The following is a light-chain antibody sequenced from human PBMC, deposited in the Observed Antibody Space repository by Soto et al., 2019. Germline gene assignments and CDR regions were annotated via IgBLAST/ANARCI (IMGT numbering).Light chain of an antibody. Sequence: EIVLTQSPGTLSLSPGERATLSCRASQSVSSSYLAWYQQKPGQAPRLLIYGASSRATGIPDRFSGSGSGPDFTLTISRLEPEDLAVYYCQQYGSSPWTFGHGTKVEIK. CDR2: GAS. CDR3: QQYGSSPWT. CDR1: QSVSSSY. V-gene: IGKV3-20*01. J-gene: IGKJ1*01.